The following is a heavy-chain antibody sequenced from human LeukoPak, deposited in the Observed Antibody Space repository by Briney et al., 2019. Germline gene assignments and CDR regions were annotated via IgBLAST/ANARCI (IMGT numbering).Heavy chain of an antibody. CDR2: ISYDGSNK. CDR3: AKSCGSSWYWPFDY. V-gene: IGHV3-30*18. CDR1: GFTFSSYG. D-gene: IGHD6-13*01. Sequence: GGSLRLSCAASGFTFSSYGMHWVRQAPGKGLEWVAVISYDGSNKYYADSVKGRFTISRDNAKNSLYLQMNSLRAEDTALYYCAKSCGSSWYWPFDYWGQGTLVTVSS. J-gene: IGHJ4*02.